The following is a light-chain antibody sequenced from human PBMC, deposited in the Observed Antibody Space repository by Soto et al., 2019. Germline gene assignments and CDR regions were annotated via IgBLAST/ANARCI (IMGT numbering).Light chain of an antibody. CDR3: AAWDDSLSGSYV. J-gene: IGLJ1*01. Sequence: QSVLTQPPSASGTPGQRVTVSCSGSSSNIGNNYVFWYQHLPGTAPKLLIYRNDQRPSGVSARFSGSKSGTSASLAISGLRSEDEADYYCAAWDDSLSGSYVFGPGTKVTXL. CDR1: SSNIGNNY. CDR2: RND. V-gene: IGLV1-47*01.